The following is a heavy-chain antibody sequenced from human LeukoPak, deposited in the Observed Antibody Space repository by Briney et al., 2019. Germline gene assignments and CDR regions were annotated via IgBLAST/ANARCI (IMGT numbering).Heavy chain of an antibody. CDR1: GFTFSSYW. CDR2: INSDGSTT. Sequence: QAGGSLRLSCAASGFTFSSYWMHWVRQAPGKGLVWVSRINSDGSTTSYADSVKGRFTISRDNAKNTLYLQMNSLRAEDTAVYYCARVGASTGAFDIWGQGTMVTVSS. CDR3: ARVGASTGAFDI. D-gene: IGHD1-26*01. J-gene: IGHJ3*02. V-gene: IGHV3-74*01.